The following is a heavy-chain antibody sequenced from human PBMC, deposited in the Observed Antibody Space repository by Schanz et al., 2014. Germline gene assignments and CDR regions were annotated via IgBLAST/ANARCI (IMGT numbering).Heavy chain of an antibody. Sequence: VQSVHSGTEVQKLGASVKVSCQTSGYTFTAYGINWVRQAPGQGLEWIGWISAQTGDTRYAQKMQGRVTMTTDTSTSTSYMELTSLRFDDTAVYYGARGWYSSGWYDRDIAHFDYWGQGTLVTVSS. CDR3: ARGWYSSGWYDRDIAHFDY. CDR1: GYTFTAYG. J-gene: IGHJ4*02. CDR2: ISAQTGDT. V-gene: IGHV1-18*01. D-gene: IGHD6-19*01.